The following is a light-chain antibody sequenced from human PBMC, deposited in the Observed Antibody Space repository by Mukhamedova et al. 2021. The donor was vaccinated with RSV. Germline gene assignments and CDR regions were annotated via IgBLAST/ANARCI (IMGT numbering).Light chain of an antibody. V-gene: IGKV4-1*01. CDR3: QQYYSTPLT. CDR1: QSVLYSSNNENY. Sequence: INCKSGQSVLYSSNNENYLAWYQQKPGQPPKLLIYWASTRESGVPDRFSGSGSGTDFTLTISSLQAEDVAVYYCQQYYSTPLTFGGGTKVE. CDR2: WAS. J-gene: IGKJ4*01.